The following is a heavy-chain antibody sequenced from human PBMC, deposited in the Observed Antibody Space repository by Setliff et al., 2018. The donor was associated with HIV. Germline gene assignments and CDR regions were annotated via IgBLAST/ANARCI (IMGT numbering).Heavy chain of an antibody. D-gene: IGHD6-6*01. CDR1: GFTFRTYG. J-gene: IGHJ4*02. V-gene: IGHV3-30*03. Sequence: LRLSCAASGFTFRTYGMHWVRQAPGKGLEWVAFISYGGNNEYYADSVKGRFTLSRDNSKNTVYLQMNSLRPEDTGVYYCVRDGKIGARLDYWGPGTQVTVSS. CDR3: VRDGKIGARLDY. CDR2: ISYGGNNE.